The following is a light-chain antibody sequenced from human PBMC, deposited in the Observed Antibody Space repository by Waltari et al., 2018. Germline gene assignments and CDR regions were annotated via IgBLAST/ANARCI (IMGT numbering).Light chain of an antibody. CDR1: SSDVGVYNY. CDR3: FSYTSTTPSYV. CDR2: EVS. V-gene: IGLV2-14*01. Sequence: QSALTQPPSVSGSPGQSITISCTGTSSDVGVYNYVSWYQQHPGKAPKVMIYEVSNRPSGVSNRFSGSKSGNTASLTISGLQAEDEADDYCFSYTSTTPSYVFGTGTKVTVL. J-gene: IGLJ1*01.